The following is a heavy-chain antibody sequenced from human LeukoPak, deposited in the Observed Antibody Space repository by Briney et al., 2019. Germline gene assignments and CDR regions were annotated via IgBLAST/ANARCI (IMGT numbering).Heavy chain of an antibody. J-gene: IGHJ4*02. Sequence: GGSLRLSCAASGLTFSSYGMHWVRQAPGKGLEWVAVIWYDGSNKYHADSVKGRFTISRDNSKNTLYLQMNSLRAEDTAVYYCARDGRTYYDFWSGYYWLDYWGQGTLVTVSS. CDR2: IWYDGSNK. D-gene: IGHD3-3*01. CDR3: ARDGRTYYDFWSGYYWLDY. V-gene: IGHV3-33*01. CDR1: GLTFSSYG.